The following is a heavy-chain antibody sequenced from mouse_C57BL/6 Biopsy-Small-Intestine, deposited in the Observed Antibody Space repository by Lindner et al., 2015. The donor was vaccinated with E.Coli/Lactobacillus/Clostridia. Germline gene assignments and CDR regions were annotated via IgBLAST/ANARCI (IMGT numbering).Heavy chain of an antibody. CDR3: TKSRPGYYAMDY. CDR1: GYAFSSSW. J-gene: IGHJ4*01. V-gene: IGHV1-82*01. Sequence: VQLQESGPELVKPGASVKISCKASGYAFSSSWMNWVKQRPGKGLEWIGRIYPGDGDTNYNGKFKGKATLTVDKSSSTAYMQLSSLTSEDSAVHCCTKSRPGYYAMDYWGQGTSVTVSS. CDR2: IYPGDGDT.